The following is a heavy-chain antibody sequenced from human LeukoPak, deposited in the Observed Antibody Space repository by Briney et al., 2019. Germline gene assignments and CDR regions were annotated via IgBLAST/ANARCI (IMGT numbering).Heavy chain of an antibody. CDR2: ISSSSSYI. CDR1: GFTFSSYS. D-gene: IGHD3-9*01. J-gene: IGHJ3*02. V-gene: IGHV3-21*04. CDR3: AKDSRYLGLFFGAFDM. Sequence: GGSLRLSCAASGFTFSSYSMNWVRQAPGKGLEWVSSISSSSSYIYYADSVKGRFTISRDNAKNSLYLQMNSLRAEDTALYYCAKDSRYLGLFFGAFDMWGQGTMVTVSS.